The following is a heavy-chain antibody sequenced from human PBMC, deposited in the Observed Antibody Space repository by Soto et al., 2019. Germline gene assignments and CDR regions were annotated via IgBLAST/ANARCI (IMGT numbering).Heavy chain of an antibody. CDR1: GFTVSSNY. J-gene: IGHJ6*02. D-gene: IGHD5-18*01. V-gene: IGHV3-53*02. CDR3: ARDLSYGLYYYGMDV. CDR2: IYSGGST. Sequence: VQLVETGGGLIQPGGSLRLSCAASGFTVSSNYMSWVRQAPGKGLEWVSVIYSGGSTYYADSVKGRFTISRDNSKNTLYLQMNSLRAEDTAVYYCARDLSYGLYYYGMDVWGQGTTVTVSS.